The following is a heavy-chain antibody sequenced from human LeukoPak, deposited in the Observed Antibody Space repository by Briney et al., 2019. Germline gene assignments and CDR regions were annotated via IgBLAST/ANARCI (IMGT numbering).Heavy chain of an antibody. Sequence: TGGSLRLSYAASGFTVSSNYMSWVRQAPGKGLEWVSVIYSGGSTYYADSVKGRFTISRDNSKNTLYPQMNSPRAEDTAVYYCARVKTAMVDDAFDIWGQGTMVTVSS. J-gene: IGHJ3*02. V-gene: IGHV3-53*01. CDR2: IYSGGST. D-gene: IGHD5-18*01. CDR3: ARVKTAMVDDAFDI. CDR1: GFTVSSNY.